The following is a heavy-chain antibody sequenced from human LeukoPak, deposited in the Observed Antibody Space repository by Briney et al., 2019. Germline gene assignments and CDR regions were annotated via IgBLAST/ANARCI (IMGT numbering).Heavy chain of an antibody. CDR1: GYTFTGHY. Sequence: ASVKVSCKASGYTFTGHYLHWLRQAPGQGLEWMGWILPNSGDTNYAQKFQGRVTMTRDTSINTAYMDLSGLRSDDTAIYYCARVFRQQLGTYFDYWGQGNLVAVSS. V-gene: IGHV1-2*02. D-gene: IGHD6-13*01. CDR3: ARVFRQQLGTYFDY. J-gene: IGHJ4*02. CDR2: ILPNSGDT.